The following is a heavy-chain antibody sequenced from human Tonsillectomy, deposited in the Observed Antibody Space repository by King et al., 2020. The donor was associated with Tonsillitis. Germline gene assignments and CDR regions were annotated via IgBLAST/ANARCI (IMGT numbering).Heavy chain of an antibody. CDR2: ISSNSGSI. J-gene: IGHJ4*02. CDR3: AKDVGYYDSSGYGFDY. D-gene: IGHD3-22*01. CDR1: GFTFDDYA. V-gene: IGHV3-9*01. Sequence: VQLVESGGGLVQPGRSLRLSCAASGFTFDDYAMHWVRQAPGKGLEWVSGISSNSGSIGYADSVKGRFTISRDNAKNSLYLQMNSLRAEDTALYYCAKDVGYYDSSGYGFDYWGQGTLVTVSS.